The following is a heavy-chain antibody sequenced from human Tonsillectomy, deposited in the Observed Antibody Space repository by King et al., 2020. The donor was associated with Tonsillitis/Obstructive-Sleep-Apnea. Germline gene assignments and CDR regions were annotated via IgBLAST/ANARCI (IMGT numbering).Heavy chain of an antibody. V-gene: IGHV5-10-1*01. J-gene: IGHJ4*02. CDR2: IDPSDSYT. CDR3: ARGPTSSGWAQGDNY. Sequence: QLVQSGAEVKKPGESLRISCKGSGYSFTSYWITWVRQMPGKGLEWMGRIDPSDSYTNYSPPFQGHVTISADKSISTAYLQWSSLKATDTAMYYCARGPTSSGWAQGDNYWGQGTLVTVSS. D-gene: IGHD3-22*01. CDR1: GYSFTSYW.